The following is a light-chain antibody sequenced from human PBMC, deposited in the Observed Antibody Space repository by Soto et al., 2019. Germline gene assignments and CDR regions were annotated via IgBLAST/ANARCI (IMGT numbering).Light chain of an antibody. Sequence: DIQMTQSPSTLSASVGDRVTITCRASQSISIWLAWYQQKPRKAPKILIYKASSLESGVPSRFSGSGSGTEFTLTISSLQPDDFATYYCQQYSTYTPRTFGQGTKVEIK. CDR3: QQYSTYTPRT. CDR2: KAS. J-gene: IGKJ1*01. CDR1: QSISIW. V-gene: IGKV1-5*03.